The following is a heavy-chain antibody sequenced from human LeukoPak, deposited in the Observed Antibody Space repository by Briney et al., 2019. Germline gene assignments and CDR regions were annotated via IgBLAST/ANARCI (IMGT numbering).Heavy chain of an antibody. J-gene: IGHJ4*02. D-gene: IGHD4-17*01. CDR1: GFTFSSYS. CDR3: ARVEADGDYAGLDY. V-gene: IGHV3-21*01. CDR2: ISSSSSYI. Sequence: GGSLRLSCAASGFTFSSYSMNWVRQAPGKGLEWDSSISSSSSYIYYADSVKGRFTISRDNAKNSLYLQMNSLRAEDTAVYYCARVEADGDYAGLDYWGQGTLVTVSS.